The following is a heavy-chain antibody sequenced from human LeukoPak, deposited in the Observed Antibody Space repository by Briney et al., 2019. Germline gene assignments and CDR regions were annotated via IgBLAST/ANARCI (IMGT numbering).Heavy chain of an antibody. CDR3: ARDMFYCSSTSCYFADTTDY. V-gene: IGHV1-2*02. D-gene: IGHD2-2*01. J-gene: IGHJ4*02. CDR1: GYTFTGYY. CDR2: INPNSGGT. Sequence: GASVKVSCKASGYTFTGYYMHWVRQAPGQGLEWMGWINPNSGGTNYAQKFQGRVTMTRDTSISTAYMELSRLRSDDTAVYYCARDMFYCSSTSCYFADTTDYWGQGTLVTVSS.